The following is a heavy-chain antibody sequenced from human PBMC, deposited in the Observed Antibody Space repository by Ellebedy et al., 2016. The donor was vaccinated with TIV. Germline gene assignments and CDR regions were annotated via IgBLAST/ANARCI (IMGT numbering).Heavy chain of an antibody. D-gene: IGHD3-22*01. V-gene: IGHV3-23*01. CDR3: AKGRGGGSDSSAPRYYFDY. Sequence: GESLKISCVASGFTFSGYAMSWVRQAPGKGLEWVSGINNGGRTTSYADSVKGRFTISIDNSRSTLYLQMNSLRAEDSAVYYCAKGRGGGSDSSAPRYYFDYWGLGTLVTVSS. CDR1: GFTFSGYA. J-gene: IGHJ4*02. CDR2: INNGGRTT.